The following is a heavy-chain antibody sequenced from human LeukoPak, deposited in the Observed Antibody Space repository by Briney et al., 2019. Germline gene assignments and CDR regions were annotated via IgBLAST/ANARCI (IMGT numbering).Heavy chain of an antibody. CDR2: ISSNGGST. CDR3: ARVAIYSGSYSTTRGGTDY. J-gene: IGHJ4*02. D-gene: IGHD1-26*01. V-gene: IGHV3-64*01. Sequence: GGSLRLSCAASGFTFSSYAMHWVRQAPGKGLEYVSAISSNGGSTYYANSVKGRFTISRDNSKNTLYLQMGSLRAEDMAVYYCARVAIYSGSYSTTRGGTDYWGQGTLVTVSS. CDR1: GFTFSSYA.